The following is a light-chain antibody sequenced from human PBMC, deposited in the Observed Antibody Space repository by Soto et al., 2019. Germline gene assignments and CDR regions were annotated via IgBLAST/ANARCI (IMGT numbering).Light chain of an antibody. CDR1: SSDVGDYNY. V-gene: IGLV2-14*01. CDR3: SSYTSSSTRV. Sequence: QSALTQPASVSGSPGQAITISCTETSSDVGDYNYVSWYQQHPGKAPKLMLYDVSNRPSGVSNRFSGSKSGSTASLTISGLQAEDEADDYCSSYTSSSTRVFGGGTKLTVL. J-gene: IGLJ2*01. CDR2: DVS.